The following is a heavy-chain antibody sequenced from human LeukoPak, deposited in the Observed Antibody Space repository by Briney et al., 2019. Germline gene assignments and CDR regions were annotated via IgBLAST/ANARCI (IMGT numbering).Heavy chain of an antibody. J-gene: IGHJ3*02. CDR2: INPNSGGT. Sequence: GASVKVSCKASGYTFIGYSMHWVRQAPGQGLEWMGWINPNSGGTNYAQKFQGRVTMTRDTSISTAYMELSRLRSDDTAVYYCARAGVLRFLEWDFGAFDIWGQGTMVTVSS. CDR1: GYTFIGYS. D-gene: IGHD3-3*01. CDR3: ARAGVLRFLEWDFGAFDI. V-gene: IGHV1-2*02.